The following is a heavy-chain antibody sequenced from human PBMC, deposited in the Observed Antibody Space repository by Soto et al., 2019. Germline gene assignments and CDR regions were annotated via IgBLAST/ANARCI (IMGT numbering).Heavy chain of an antibody. CDR1: GFTFSSYA. CDR3: ARDRLRYNWNDFPYYYYGMDV. J-gene: IGHJ6*02. Sequence: QVQLVESGGGVVQPGRPLRLSCAASGFTFSSYAMHWVRQAPGKGLEWVAVISYDGSNKYYADSVKGRFTISRDNSKNTLSLQMNSPRAEDTAVYYCARDRLRYNWNDFPYYYYGMDVWGQGTTVTVSS. D-gene: IGHD1-1*01. V-gene: IGHV3-30-3*01. CDR2: ISYDGSNK.